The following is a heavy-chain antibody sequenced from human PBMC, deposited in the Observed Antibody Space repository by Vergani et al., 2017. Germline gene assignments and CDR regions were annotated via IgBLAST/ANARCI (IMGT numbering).Heavy chain of an antibody. D-gene: IGHD3-9*01. V-gene: IGHV1-46*03. CDR2: INPSGGHT. J-gene: IGHJ4*02. CDR1: GYTFSNYY. Sequence: QVQVVQSGAEVKKSGASVQVSCKTSGYTFSNYYMHWVRQAPGPGLDWMGIINPSGGHTNYAQKFQGRVTMTRDTSTSTVYMELSSLRSEDAAIYYCARGDYGILTGYRYWGQGTLVTVSA. CDR3: ARGDYGILTGYRY.